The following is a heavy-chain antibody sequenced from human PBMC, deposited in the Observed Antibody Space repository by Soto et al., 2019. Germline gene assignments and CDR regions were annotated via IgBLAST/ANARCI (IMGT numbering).Heavy chain of an antibody. CDR2: IRSRGYSGTT. Sequence: GGSLRLSCTSSGFTSGDYAMTWVRQAPGKGLEWVGLIRSRGYSGTTEYAASVEGRFSISRDASKNTGFLQMNSLKIEDTGVYYCARGFPAPRNNWKFDYWGHGTPVTVSS. CDR1: GFTSGDYA. V-gene: IGHV3-49*04. J-gene: IGHJ4*01. D-gene: IGHD1-20*01. CDR3: ARGFPAPRNNWKFDY.